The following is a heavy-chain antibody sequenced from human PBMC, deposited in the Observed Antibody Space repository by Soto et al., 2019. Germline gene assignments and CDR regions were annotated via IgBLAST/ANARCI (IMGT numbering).Heavy chain of an antibody. Sequence: ASVKVSCKASGYTFTSYAMHWVRQAPGQRLEWMGWINAGNGNTKYSQKFQGRVTITRDTSASTAYMELSSLRSEDTAVYYCARGSGSYGYFDLWGRGTLVTVSS. CDR2: INAGNGNT. V-gene: IGHV1-3*01. CDR3: ARGSGSYGYFDL. CDR1: GYTFTSYA. J-gene: IGHJ2*01. D-gene: IGHD1-26*01.